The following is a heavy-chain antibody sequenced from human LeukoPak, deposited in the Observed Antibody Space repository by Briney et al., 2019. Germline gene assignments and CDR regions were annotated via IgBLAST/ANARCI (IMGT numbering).Heavy chain of an antibody. D-gene: IGHD6-19*01. Sequence: SETLSLTCTVSGASISSYYWSWIRQPPGKGLEWLGSIYHSGSTYYNPSLKSRVTISVDTSKNQFSLKLSSVTAADTAVYYCARVVRSPYSSGWYRDYYYYMDVWGKGTTVTVSS. J-gene: IGHJ6*03. CDR3: ARVVRSPYSSGWYRDYYYYMDV. CDR1: GASISSYY. V-gene: IGHV4-38-2*02. CDR2: IYHSGST.